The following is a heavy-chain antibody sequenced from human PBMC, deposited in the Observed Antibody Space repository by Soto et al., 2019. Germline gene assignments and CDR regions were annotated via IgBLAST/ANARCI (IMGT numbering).Heavy chain of an antibody. CDR1: GFTFSNYW. CDR3: ASVHYLGWIY. Sequence: GGSLRLSCAASGFTFSNYWMSWVRQAPGKGLEWVANIKEEGSEKDYVDSVKGRFTISRDNPKNSLYLQMNSLRAEDTAVYYCASVHYLGWIYWGQGVLVTVSS. V-gene: IGHV3-7*05. J-gene: IGHJ4*02. CDR2: IKEEGSEK. D-gene: IGHD6-19*01.